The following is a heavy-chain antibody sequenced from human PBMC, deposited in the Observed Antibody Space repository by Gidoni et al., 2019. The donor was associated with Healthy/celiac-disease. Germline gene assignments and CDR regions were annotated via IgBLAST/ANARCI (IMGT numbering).Heavy chain of an antibody. D-gene: IGHD6-19*01. V-gene: IGHV4-39*01. CDR3: ARQAGSGWSIDY. CDR1: GGSISSSSYY. J-gene: IGHJ4*02. Sequence: QLQLQESGPGLVKPSETLSLTCTVSGGSISSSSYYWGWIRQPPGKGLEWSGVIYYSGSTYYNPSLKSRVTISVDTSKNQFSLKLSSVTAADTAVYYCARQAGSGWSIDYWGQGTLVTVSA. CDR2: IYYSGST.